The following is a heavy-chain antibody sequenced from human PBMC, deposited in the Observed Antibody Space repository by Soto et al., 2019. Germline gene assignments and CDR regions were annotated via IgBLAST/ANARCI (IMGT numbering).Heavy chain of an antibody. CDR3: ARKVARGSSSPYFDY. D-gene: IGHD6-6*01. V-gene: IGHV4-39*01. CDR2: IYYSGST. Sequence: TLSLTCTVSGGSISSSSYYWGWIRQPPGKGLEWIGSIYYSGSTYYNPSLKSRVTISVDTSKNQFSLKLSSVTAADTAVYYRARKVARGSSSPYFDYWGQGTLVTVSS. J-gene: IGHJ4*02. CDR1: GGSISSSSYY.